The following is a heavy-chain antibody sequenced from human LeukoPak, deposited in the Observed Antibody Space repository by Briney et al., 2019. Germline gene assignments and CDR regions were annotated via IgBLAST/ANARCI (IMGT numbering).Heavy chain of an antibody. Sequence: ASVKVSCKPSGYTFTNYGISWVRQAPGQGLEWMGWINTYNGNTNYAQKFQGRVTMTTDTSTSTAYMELRSLRSDDTAVYYCARVVLDHYYDSSGYLGALDYWGQGTLVTVSS. V-gene: IGHV1-18*01. CDR3: ARVVLDHYYDSSGYLGALDY. CDR2: INTYNGNT. J-gene: IGHJ4*02. D-gene: IGHD3-22*01. CDR1: GYTFTNYG.